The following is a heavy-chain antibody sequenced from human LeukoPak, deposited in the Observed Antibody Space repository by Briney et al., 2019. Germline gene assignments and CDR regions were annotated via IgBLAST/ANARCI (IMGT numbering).Heavy chain of an antibody. V-gene: IGHV3-23*01. J-gene: IGHJ4*02. CDR1: GFTFSSYA. CDR3: AKDRDDFPIVNDY. CDR2: ISGSGGST. Sequence: GGSLRLSCAASGFTFSSYAMSWVRQAPGKGLKWVSAISGSGGSTYYADSVKGRFTISRDNSKNTLYLQMNSLRAEDTAVYYCAKDRDDFPIVNDYWGQGTLVTVSS. D-gene: IGHD3/OR15-3a*01.